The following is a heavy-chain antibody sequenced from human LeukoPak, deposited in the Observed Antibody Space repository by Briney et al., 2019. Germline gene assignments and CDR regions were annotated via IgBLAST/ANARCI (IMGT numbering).Heavy chain of an antibody. D-gene: IGHD6-19*01. CDR1: GGSISSSSYY. J-gene: IGHJ6*02. CDR2: INHSGST. CDR3: ARGSRQLYYYYYGMDV. V-gene: IGHV4-39*07. Sequence: SETLSLTCTVSGGSISSSSYYWSWIRQPPGKGLEWIGEINHSGSTNYNPSLKSRVTISVDTSKNQFSLKLSSVTAADTAVYYCARGSRQLYYYYYGMDVWGQGTTVTVSS.